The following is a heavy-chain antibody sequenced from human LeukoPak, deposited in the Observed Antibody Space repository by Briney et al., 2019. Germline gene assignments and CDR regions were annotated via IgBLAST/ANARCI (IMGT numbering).Heavy chain of an antibody. CDR3: ARRPYDSGSFADY. Sequence: GESLRTSSKAPGYTLTSHWIAWVPQMSGTHLQPIDTVYPGASDTRHSPSFEGHVTISADRSITTPYLQWNSLKASDTAMYYCARRPYDSGSFADYWGQGTLVTVSS. CDR2: VYPGASDT. V-gene: IGHV5-51*01. CDR1: GYTLTSHW. D-gene: IGHD3-10*01. J-gene: IGHJ4*02.